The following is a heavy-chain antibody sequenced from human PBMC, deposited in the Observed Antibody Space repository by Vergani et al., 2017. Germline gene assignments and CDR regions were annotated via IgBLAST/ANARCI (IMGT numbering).Heavy chain of an antibody. CDR3: ASGKYYADSTSHFRGRYFDV. J-gene: IGHJ2*01. D-gene: IGHD3-16*01. V-gene: IGHV4-39*01. CDR1: GDSIISRSYY. CDR2: IYNSRNG. Sequence: QMQLQESGPGLVKASETLSLTCTVSGDSIISRSYYWGWIRQPPGKGLEWIGSIYNSRNGDPSSSLKSRVTISADTSKNQFSLRLTSVTAADTAVYYCASGKYYADSTSHFRGRYFDVWGRGTLVTVPS.